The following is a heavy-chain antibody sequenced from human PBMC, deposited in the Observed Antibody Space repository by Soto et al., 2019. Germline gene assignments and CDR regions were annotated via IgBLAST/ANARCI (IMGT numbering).Heavy chain of an antibody. Sequence: PGESLRISCKGSGYSFTSYWIGWVRERPGKGLEWMGIIYPGDSDTRYSPSFQGQVTLSADKSISTAYLQWSSLKASDTAMYYCVRPKDGGYDPNLDYWGQGTLVTVSS. V-gene: IGHV5-51*01. CDR2: IYPGDSDT. CDR1: GYSFTSYW. J-gene: IGHJ4*02. D-gene: IGHD5-12*01. CDR3: VRPKDGGYDPNLDY.